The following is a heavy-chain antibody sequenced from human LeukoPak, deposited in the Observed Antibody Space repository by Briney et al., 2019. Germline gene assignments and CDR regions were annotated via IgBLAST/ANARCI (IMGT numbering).Heavy chain of an antibody. CDR3: AREGDCSSTSCYRRGLWFDP. V-gene: IGHV1-2*02. J-gene: IGHJ5*02. CDR1: GYTFTGYY. Sequence: ASVKVSCKASGYTFTGYYIHWVRQAPGQGLEWMGWINPNSGGTNYAQKFQGRVTMTRDTSISTAYMELSRLRSDDTAVYYCAREGDCSSTSCYRRGLWFDPWGQGTLVTVSS. CDR2: INPNSGGT. D-gene: IGHD2-2*01.